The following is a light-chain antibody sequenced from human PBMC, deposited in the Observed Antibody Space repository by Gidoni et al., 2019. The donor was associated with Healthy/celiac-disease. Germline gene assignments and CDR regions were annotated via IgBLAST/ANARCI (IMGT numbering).Light chain of an antibody. CDR1: QSVSSN. J-gene: IGKJ1*01. CDR2: GAS. Sequence: EIVMTQSPATLSVSPGERATLSCRASQSVSSNLAWYQQKPGQAPRLLIYGASTRATGIPARFSGSGSGTECTLTISSLQSEDFAVYYCQQYNNWLTWTFXXXTKVEIK. V-gene: IGKV3-15*01. CDR3: QQYNNWLTWT.